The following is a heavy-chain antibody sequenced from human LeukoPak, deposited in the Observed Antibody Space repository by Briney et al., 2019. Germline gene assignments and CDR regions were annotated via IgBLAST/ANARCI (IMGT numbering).Heavy chain of an antibody. D-gene: IGHD2-15*01. Sequence: KPSETLSLTCAVYGGSFSGYYWSWIRQPPGKGLECIGEINHSGSTNYNPSLKSGVTISVDTSKNQFSLKLSSVTAADTAVYYCAREVFCSAGSCYAFFDYWGQGTLVTVSS. J-gene: IGHJ4*02. CDR3: AREVFCSAGSCYAFFDY. CDR1: GGSFSGYY. CDR2: INHSGST. V-gene: IGHV4-34*01.